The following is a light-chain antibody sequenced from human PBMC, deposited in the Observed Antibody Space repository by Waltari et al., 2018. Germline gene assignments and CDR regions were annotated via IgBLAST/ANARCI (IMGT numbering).Light chain of an antibody. CDR3: LLSYSGPVV. CDR1: TRHDHTGHQ. V-gene: IGLV7-46*01. CDR2: DTN. Sequence: QAVVTPQPSLTFSTAGPVPPHCHSSTRHDHTGHQPDWFQQKPGQAPKTLIYDTNNKHSWTPARFSGSLLGGKAALTLSGAQPEDEAEYYCLLSYSGPVVFGGGTRLTVL. J-gene: IGLJ2*01.